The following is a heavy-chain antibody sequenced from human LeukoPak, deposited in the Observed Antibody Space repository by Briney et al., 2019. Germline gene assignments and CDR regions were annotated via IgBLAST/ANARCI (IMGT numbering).Heavy chain of an antibody. CDR1: GGTFSNYA. J-gene: IGHJ6*03. CDR2: IIPIFGTA. V-gene: IGHV1-69*06. Sequence: GASVKVSCKASGGTFSNYAISWVRQAPGQGLEWMGGIIPIFGTANYAQKFRGRVTITADKSTRTAYMELSSLRFDDTAVYFCAGIPVFGVVLHQEPVWGKGTTVIVSS. D-gene: IGHD3-3*01. CDR3: AGIPVFGVVLHQEPV.